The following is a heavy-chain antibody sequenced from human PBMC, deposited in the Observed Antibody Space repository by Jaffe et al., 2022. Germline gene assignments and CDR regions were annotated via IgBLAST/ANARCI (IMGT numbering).Heavy chain of an antibody. CDR2: INPSGGST. Sequence: QVQLVQSGAEVKKPGASVKVSCKASGYTFTSYYMHWVRQAPGQGLEWMGIINPSGGSTSYAQKFQGRVTMTRDTSTSTVYMELSSLRSEDTAVYYCARDIRGYCSGGSCSEGDYWGQGTLVTVSS. V-gene: IGHV1-46*01. CDR1: GYTFTSYY. CDR3: ARDIRGYCSGGSCSEGDY. D-gene: IGHD2-15*01. J-gene: IGHJ4*02.